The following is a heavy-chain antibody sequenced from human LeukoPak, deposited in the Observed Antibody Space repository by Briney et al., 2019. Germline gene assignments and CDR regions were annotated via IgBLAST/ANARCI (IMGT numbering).Heavy chain of an antibody. Sequence: GESLRLSCAASGFTVRSDYMNWVRQAPGEGLDWVGRIASKTDGGATDYAAPVKGRFTISRDDSKNTLNLQMNSLKTEDTAVYYCTTGIRGDWGQGTLVTVSS. CDR3: TTGIRGD. J-gene: IGHJ4*02. D-gene: IGHD3-10*01. V-gene: IGHV3-15*07. CDR1: GFTVRSDY. CDR2: IASKTDGGAT.